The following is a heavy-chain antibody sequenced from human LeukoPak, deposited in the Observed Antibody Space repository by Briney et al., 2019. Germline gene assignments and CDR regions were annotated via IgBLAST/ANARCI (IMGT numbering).Heavy chain of an antibody. CDR3: AKEKARVVATTPNFDS. D-gene: IGHD5-12*01. V-gene: IGHV3-9*01. CDR1: GFTFDDYA. Sequence: GRSLRLSCAASGFTFDDYAMHWVRQAPGKGLEWVSGINWNSGSMEFADSVKGRFTISRDNAKNSLYLQMNSLRAEDTALYYCAKEKARVVATTPNFDSWGQGTLVTVSS. CDR2: INWNSGSM. J-gene: IGHJ4*02.